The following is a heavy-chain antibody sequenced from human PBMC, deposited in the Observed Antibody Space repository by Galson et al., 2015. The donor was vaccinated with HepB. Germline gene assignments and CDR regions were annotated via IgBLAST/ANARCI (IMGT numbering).Heavy chain of an antibody. J-gene: IGHJ4*02. CDR2: ISYDGSNK. CDR1: EFTFSSYA. CDR3: ARDIDGAGSYSIEFDY. D-gene: IGHD3-10*01. V-gene: IGHV3-30-3*01. Sequence: SLRLSCAASEFTFSSYAMHWVRQAPGKGLEWVAVISYDGSNKYYADSVKGRFTISRDNSKNTLYLQMNSLRAEDTAVYYCARDIDGAGSYSIEFDYWGQGTLVTVSS.